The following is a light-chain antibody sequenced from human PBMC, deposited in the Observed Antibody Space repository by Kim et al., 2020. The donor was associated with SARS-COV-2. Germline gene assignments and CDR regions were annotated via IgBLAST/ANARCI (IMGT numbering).Light chain of an antibody. CDR3: AAWDDSLSGWV. J-gene: IGLJ3*02. CDR2: RNN. V-gene: IGLV1-47*01. CDR1: SSNIGSNY. Sequence: QSVLTQPPSASGTPGQRVTISCSGSSSNIGSNYVYWYQQLPGTAPKLLIYRNNQRPSGVPDRFSGSKSGTSASLAISGLRSGDEADYYCAAWDDSLSGWVFCGGTQLTVL.